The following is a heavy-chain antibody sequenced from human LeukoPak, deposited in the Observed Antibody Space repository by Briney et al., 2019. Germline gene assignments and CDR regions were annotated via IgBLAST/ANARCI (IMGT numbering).Heavy chain of an antibody. CDR3: ARIRSGWQPFDY. CDR1: GGSISSSSYY. D-gene: IGHD6-19*01. CDR2: IYYSGST. Sequence: PSETLSLTCTVSGGSISSSSYYWGWIRQPPGKGLEWIGSIYYSGSTYYNPSLKSQVTISVGTSKNQFSLKLSSVTAADTAVYYCARIRSGWQPFDYWGQGTLVTVSS. J-gene: IGHJ4*02. V-gene: IGHV4-39*01.